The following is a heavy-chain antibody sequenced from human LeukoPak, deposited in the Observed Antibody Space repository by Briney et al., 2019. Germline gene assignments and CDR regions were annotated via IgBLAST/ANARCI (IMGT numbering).Heavy chain of an antibody. D-gene: IGHD5-24*01. CDR3: AKGLWRDGYNPEYFQH. CDR2: ISGSGGST. V-gene: IGHV3-23*01. J-gene: IGHJ1*01. CDR1: GFTFSSYA. Sequence: GGSLRLSCAASGFTFSSYAMSWVRQAPGKGREWVSAISGSGGSTYYADSVKGRFTISRDNSKNTLYLQMNSVRAEDTAVYYCAKGLWRDGYNPEYFQHWGQGTLVTVSS.